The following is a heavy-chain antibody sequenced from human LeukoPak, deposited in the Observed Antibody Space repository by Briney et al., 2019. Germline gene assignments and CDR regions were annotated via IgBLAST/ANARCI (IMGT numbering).Heavy chain of an antibody. D-gene: IGHD3-10*01. V-gene: IGHV4-59*01. Sequence: PSETLSLTCTLSGRSISSYYWRWIRQPPGKGLEWIGYIYYSGSTNYNPSLKSRVTISVDTSKNQFSLQLSSVTAADTAVYYCARARSLYYGLGGSYYYYGMDVWGQGTTVTVSS. CDR1: GRSISSYY. CDR3: ARARSLYYGLGGSYYYYGMDV. J-gene: IGHJ6*02. CDR2: IYYSGST.